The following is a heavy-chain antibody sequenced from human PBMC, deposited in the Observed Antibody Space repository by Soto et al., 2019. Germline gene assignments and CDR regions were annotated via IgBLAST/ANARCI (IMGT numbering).Heavy chain of an antibody. V-gene: IGHV3-30*18. CDR3: AKAEGPYGSGSYYNY. CDR1: GFTFSSYG. Sequence: PGGSLRLSCAASGFTFSSYGMHWVRQAPGKGLEWVAVISYDGSNKYYADSVKGRFTISRDNSKNTLYLQMNSLRAEDTAVYYCAKAEGPYGSGSYYNYWGQGTLVTVSS. D-gene: IGHD3-10*01. J-gene: IGHJ4*02. CDR2: ISYDGSNK.